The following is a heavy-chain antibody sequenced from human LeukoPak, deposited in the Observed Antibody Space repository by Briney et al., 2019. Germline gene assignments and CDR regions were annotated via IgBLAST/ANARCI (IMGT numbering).Heavy chain of an antibody. V-gene: IGHV4-59*01. CDR1: GCPISSYY. CDR2: IYNSGRT. Sequence: SETLSLTCTVSGCPISSYYWSWIRQPPGKGLEWIGYIYNSGRTNYNPSLKSRVTISVDTSKNQFSLKLSSVTAADTAVYYCARAVGATSNVDYWGQGTLVTVSS. CDR3: ARAVGATSNVDY. D-gene: IGHD1-26*01. J-gene: IGHJ4*02.